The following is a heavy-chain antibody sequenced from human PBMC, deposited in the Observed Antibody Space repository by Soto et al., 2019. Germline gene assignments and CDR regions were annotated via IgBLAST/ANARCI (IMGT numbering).Heavy chain of an antibody. CDR3: ARDQSWRFGEAQTTYYFDY. J-gene: IGHJ4*02. D-gene: IGHD3-10*01. V-gene: IGHV1-46*01. CDR2: INPSGGST. CDR1: GYTFTSYY. Sequence: ASVKVSCKASGYTFTSYYMHWVRQAPGQGLEWMGIINPSGGSTSYAQKFQGRVTMTRDTSTSTVYMELSSLRSEDTAVYYCARDQSWRFGEAQTTYYFDYWGQGTLVTVSS.